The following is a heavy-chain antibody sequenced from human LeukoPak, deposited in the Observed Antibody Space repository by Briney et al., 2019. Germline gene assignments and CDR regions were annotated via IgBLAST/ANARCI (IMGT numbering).Heavy chain of an antibody. CDR3: ARGGSRSSSFRAYYYYYMDV. CDR2: INHSGST. D-gene: IGHD6-6*01. Sequence: LETLSLTCAVYGGSFSGYYWSWIRQPPGKGLEWIGEINHSGSTNYNPSLKSRVTISVDTSKNQFSLKLSSVTAADTAVYYCARGGSRSSSFRAYYYYYMDVWGKGTTVTVSS. J-gene: IGHJ6*03. CDR1: GGSFSGYY. V-gene: IGHV4-34*01.